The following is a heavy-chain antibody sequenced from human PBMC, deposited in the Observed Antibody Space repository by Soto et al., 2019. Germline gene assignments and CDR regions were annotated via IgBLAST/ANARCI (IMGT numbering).Heavy chain of an antibody. CDR2: IYYSGST. CDR3: ARATYYDFWSGYSYYFDY. D-gene: IGHD3-3*01. J-gene: IGHJ4*02. Sequence: SETLSLTCTVSGGSISSYYWSWIRQPPGKGLEWIGYIYYSGSTNYNPSLKSRVTISVDTFKNQFSLKLSSVTAADTAVYYCARATYYDFWSGYSYYFDYWGQGTLVTVSS. V-gene: IGHV4-59*01. CDR1: GGSISSYY.